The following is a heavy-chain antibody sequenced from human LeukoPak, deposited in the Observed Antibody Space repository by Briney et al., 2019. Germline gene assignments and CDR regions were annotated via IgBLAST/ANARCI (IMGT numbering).Heavy chain of an antibody. CDR1: GGTFSSYA. J-gene: IGHJ4*02. CDR3: ARASPYYYDSSGYFDY. D-gene: IGHD3-22*01. CDR2: IIPIFGTA. Sequence: GASVKVSCKASGGTFSSYAISWVRQAPGQGLEWMGGIIPIFGTANYAQKFQGRVTITTDESTSTAYMELSSPRSEDTAVYYCARASPYYYDSSGYFDYWGQGTLVTVSS. V-gene: IGHV1-69*05.